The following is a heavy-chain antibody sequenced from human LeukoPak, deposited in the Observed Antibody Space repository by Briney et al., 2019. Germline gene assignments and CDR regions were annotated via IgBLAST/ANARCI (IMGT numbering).Heavy chain of an antibody. CDR1: GGTVNSGSYY. CDR2: IYYSGST. D-gene: IGHD1-26*01. V-gene: IGHV4-61*01. J-gene: IGHJ4*02. Sequence: SETLSLTCTVSGGTVNSGSYYWNWIRQPPGKGLEWIGYIYYSGSTNYNPSLKSRVTISVDTSKNQFSLKLSSVTAADTAVYYCARAAYSGSYHSDYWGQGTLVTVSS. CDR3: ARAAYSGSYHSDY.